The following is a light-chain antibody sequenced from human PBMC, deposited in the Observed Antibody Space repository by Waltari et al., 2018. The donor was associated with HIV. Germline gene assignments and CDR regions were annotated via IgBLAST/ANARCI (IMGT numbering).Light chain of an antibody. CDR1: QGISSW. CDR2: KAS. CDR3: QQYKTNPET. Sequence: DTQMTPSLSTPLAVVGAITSITCRASQGISSWLDWYQQKPGKAPKRLIFKASTLQNGVPSRFSGSGSGTEFTLTISSLQPEDFATYYCQQYKTNPETFGQGTKVEIK. V-gene: IGKV1-5*03. J-gene: IGKJ1*01.